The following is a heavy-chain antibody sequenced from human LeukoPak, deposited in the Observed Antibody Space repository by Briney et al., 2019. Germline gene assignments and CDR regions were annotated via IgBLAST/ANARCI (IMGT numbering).Heavy chain of an antibody. CDR1: GGSISSYY. Sequence: SETLSLTCNVSGGSISSYYWSWIRQPPGKGLEWIGYIYYSGSTNYNPSLKSRVTISVDTSKNQFSLKLSSVTAADTAVYYCARDRSGSYYSDWGQGTLVTVSS. CDR2: IYYSGST. V-gene: IGHV4-59*01. J-gene: IGHJ4*02. CDR3: ARDRSGSYYSD. D-gene: IGHD1-26*01.